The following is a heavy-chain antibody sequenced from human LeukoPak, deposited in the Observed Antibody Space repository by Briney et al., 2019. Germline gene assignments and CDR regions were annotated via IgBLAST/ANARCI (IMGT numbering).Heavy chain of an antibody. J-gene: IGHJ4*02. CDR3: ASVEMVSFNY. Sequence: GGSLRLSCAASGFTFDDYGMHWVRQTPGKGLEWVSGIGWNSATIVYADSVKGRFTISRDNAKKFLYLQMNSLRAEDTAVYYCASVEMVSFNYWGQGTLVTVSS. D-gene: IGHD5-24*01. V-gene: IGHV3-9*01. CDR2: IGWNSATI. CDR1: GFTFDDYG.